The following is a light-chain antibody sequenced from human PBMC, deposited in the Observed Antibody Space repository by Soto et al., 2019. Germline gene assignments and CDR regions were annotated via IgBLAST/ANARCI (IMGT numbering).Light chain of an antibody. CDR1: QFVSSNS. J-gene: IGKJ1*01. Sequence: EIVLTQSPGTLSLSPGERATLSCRASQFVSSNSLAWYQQKRGQAPRLLIHDASSRATGIPDRFSGSGSGTDFTLTISRLEPEDFAVYYCKQYAGSPRTFGKGTKVDIK. CDR2: DAS. CDR3: KQYAGSPRT. V-gene: IGKV3-20*01.